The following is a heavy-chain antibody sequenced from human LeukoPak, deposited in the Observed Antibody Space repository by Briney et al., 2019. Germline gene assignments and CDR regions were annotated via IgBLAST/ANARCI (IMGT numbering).Heavy chain of an antibody. J-gene: IGHJ6*02. CDR2: ISSSSSYT. V-gene: IGHV3-21*01. Sequence: PGGSLRLSCAASGFTFSSYTMNWVRQAPGKGLEWVSAISSSSSYTYYADSVKGRFTISRDNSMNTLYLQMNSLRAEDTAVYYCAGGVDGGYGGYHYYGMDLWAQGPRLRVSS. CDR3: AGGVDGGYGGYHYYGMDL. D-gene: IGHD5-12*01. CDR1: GFTFSSYT.